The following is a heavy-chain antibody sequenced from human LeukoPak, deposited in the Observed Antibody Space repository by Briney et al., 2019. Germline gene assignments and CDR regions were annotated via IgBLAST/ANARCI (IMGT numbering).Heavy chain of an antibody. CDR2: IIPILGIA. Sequence: ASVKVSCKASGGTFSRYTISWVRQAPGQGLEWMGSIIPILGIANYAQKLQGRVTITADKSTSTAYMELSSLRSEDTAVYYCARATYYYGSGSYWGFDYWGQGTLVTVSS. CDR3: ARATYYYGSGSYWGFDY. CDR1: GGTFSRYT. J-gene: IGHJ4*02. V-gene: IGHV1-69*02. D-gene: IGHD3-10*01.